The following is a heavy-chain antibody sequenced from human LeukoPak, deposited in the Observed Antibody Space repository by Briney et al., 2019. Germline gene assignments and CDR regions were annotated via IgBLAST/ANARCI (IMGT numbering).Heavy chain of an antibody. J-gene: IGHJ4*02. CDR3: ARRSDSGSDDGEDYFDF. Sequence: PSEALSLTCSVSGASIFSTTFYWGWIRQPPGKGLEWIGSMYYDGSTYYNPSLKSRVSISVGTSNNQFSLKLTSVTAADTAVYFCARRSDSGSDDGEDYFDFWGQGTLVTISS. V-gene: IGHV4-39*01. CDR1: GASIFSTTFY. D-gene: IGHD1-26*01. CDR2: MYYDGST.